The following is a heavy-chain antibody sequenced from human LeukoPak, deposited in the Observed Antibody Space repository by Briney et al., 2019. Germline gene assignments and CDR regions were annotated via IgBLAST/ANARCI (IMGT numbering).Heavy chain of an antibody. CDR2: IYTSGST. D-gene: IGHD1-26*01. V-gene: IGHV4-4*07. Sequence: PSETLSLTCTVSGGSISSYYWSWIRQPAGKGLEWIGRIYTSGSTNYNPSLKSRVTMSVDTSKNQFSLKLSSVTAADTAVCYCARTFSGSYLAYYGMDVWGQGTTVTVSS. J-gene: IGHJ6*02. CDR3: ARTFSGSYLAYYGMDV. CDR1: GGSISSYY.